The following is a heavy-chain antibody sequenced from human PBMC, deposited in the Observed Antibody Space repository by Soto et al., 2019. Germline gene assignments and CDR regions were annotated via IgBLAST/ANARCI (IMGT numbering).Heavy chain of an antibody. CDR3: ARQVPYSSHRMDV. Sequence: PGGSLRLSCAASGFTFSSFSMDWVRHAPGQGLEWVSSISSRGTYVYYADSVKGRFTVSKDNANNVLFLQMNSLRAEDTAVYYCARQVPYSSHRMDVWGQGTTVTVSS. CDR2: ISSRGTYV. V-gene: IGHV3-21*06. D-gene: IGHD3-22*01. J-gene: IGHJ6*02. CDR1: GFTFSSFS.